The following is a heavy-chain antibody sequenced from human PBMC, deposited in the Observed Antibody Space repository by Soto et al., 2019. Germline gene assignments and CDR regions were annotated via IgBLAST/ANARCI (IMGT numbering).Heavy chain of an antibody. CDR1: VYTFTSYV. Sequence: GAAVKCSFKDSVYTFTSYVISWLRQAPGQVLDWMGWISAYNGNTNYAQKLQGRVTITRDTSASTAYMELSSLRSEDTAVYYCARELQGLYYYDFWGLGTLVTVSS. CDR3: ARELQGLYYYDF. D-gene: IGHD4-4*01. CDR2: ISAYNGNT. V-gene: IGHV1-18*01. J-gene: IGHJ4*02.